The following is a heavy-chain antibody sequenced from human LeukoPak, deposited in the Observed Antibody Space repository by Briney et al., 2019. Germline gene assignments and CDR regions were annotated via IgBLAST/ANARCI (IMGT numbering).Heavy chain of an antibody. Sequence: ASVKVSCKASGYTFTSYGISWVRQAPGQGLEWMGWISAYNGNTNYAQKLQGRVTMTTDTSTSTAYMELRSLRSDDTAVYYCARPLYCSSTSCYTGGGMDVWGQGTTVTVSS. CDR3: ARPLYCSSTSCYTGGGMDV. CDR1: GYTFTSYG. D-gene: IGHD2-2*02. CDR2: ISAYNGNT. J-gene: IGHJ6*02. V-gene: IGHV1-18*01.